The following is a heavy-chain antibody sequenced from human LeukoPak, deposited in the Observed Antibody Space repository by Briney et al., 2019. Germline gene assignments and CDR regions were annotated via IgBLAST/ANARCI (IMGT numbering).Heavy chain of an antibody. CDR1: GYSFTNYW. CDR2: IYPGDSDT. D-gene: IGHD6-13*01. CDR3: ARGIEAAAVTIFDY. V-gene: IGHV5-51*01. Sequence: GESLKISCKGSGYSFTNYWIGWVRQMPGRGLEWMGIIYPGDSDTRYSPPFQGQVTISADKSISTAYLQWGSLKASDTAMYYCARGIEAAAVTIFDYWGQGALVTVSS. J-gene: IGHJ4*02.